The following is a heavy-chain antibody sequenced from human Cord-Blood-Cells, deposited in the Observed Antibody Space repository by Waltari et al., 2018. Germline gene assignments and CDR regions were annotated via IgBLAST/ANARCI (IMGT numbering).Heavy chain of an antibody. D-gene: IGHD3-10*02. V-gene: IGHV1-2*02. CDR2: INPNSGGT. CDR1: GNTFTGYH. CDR3: ARSPNVLYFDL. Sequence: QVQLVQSGAEAKKPGASVKVPCTASGNTFTGYHMHWVRQAPGQGLEWMGWINPNSGGTNYAQKFQGGVTMTRDTSISTAYMELSRLRSDDTAVYYCARSPNVLYFDLWGRGTLVTVSS. J-gene: IGHJ2*01.